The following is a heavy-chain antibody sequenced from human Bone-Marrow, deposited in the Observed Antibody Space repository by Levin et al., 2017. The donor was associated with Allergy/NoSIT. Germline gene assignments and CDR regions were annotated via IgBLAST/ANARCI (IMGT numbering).Heavy chain of an antibody. Sequence: SCAASGFTFSDYYMSWIRQAPGKGLEWVSYINSAGTTIYDAASVKGRFTISRDNAKNSLYLQMNSVRPEDTAVYYCARDGGIVGATTFDHWGQGTLVTVSS. CDR2: INSAGTTI. CDR1: GFTFSDYY. J-gene: IGHJ4*02. V-gene: IGHV3-11*01. D-gene: IGHD1-26*01. CDR3: ARDGGIVGATTFDH.